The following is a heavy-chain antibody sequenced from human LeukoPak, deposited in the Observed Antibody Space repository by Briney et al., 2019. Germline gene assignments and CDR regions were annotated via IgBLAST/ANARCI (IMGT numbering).Heavy chain of an antibody. V-gene: IGHV4-30-2*01. CDR1: GGSISSGGYY. Sequence: SETLSLTCTVSGGSISSGGYYWSWIRQPPGKGLEWIGYIYHSGSTYYNPSLKSRVTISVDRSKNQFSLKLSSVTAADTAVYYCARMGSSWYFDYWGQGTLVTVSS. J-gene: IGHJ4*02. D-gene: IGHD6-13*01. CDR2: IYHSGST. CDR3: ARMGSSWYFDY.